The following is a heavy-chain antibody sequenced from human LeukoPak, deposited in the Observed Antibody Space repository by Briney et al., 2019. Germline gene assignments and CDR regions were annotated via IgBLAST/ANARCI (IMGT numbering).Heavy chain of an antibody. CDR2: IIPIFGTA. CDR3: ACLWDSSGYYQDDAFDI. D-gene: IGHD3-22*01. V-gene: IGHV1-69*05. CDR1: GGTFSSYA. J-gene: IGHJ3*02. Sequence: SVKVSCKASGGTFSSYAMSWVRQAPGQGLEWMGMIIPIFGTANYAQKFQGRVTITTDESTSTAYMELSSLRSEDTAVYYCACLWDSSGYYQDDAFDIWGQGTMVTVSS.